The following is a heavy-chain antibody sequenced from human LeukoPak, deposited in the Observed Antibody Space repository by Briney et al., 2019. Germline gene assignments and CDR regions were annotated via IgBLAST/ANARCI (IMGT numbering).Heavy chain of an antibody. CDR3: ASASSHRTAAGGDY. CDR1: GFTFSTYW. Sequence: PGGSLRLYCAASGFTFSTYWMHWVRRAPGKGLVWVSRINGDGGSRNYADSVKGRFTISRDNAKNTLYLQMSSLRVEDTAVYYCASASSHRTAAGGDYWGQGTLVTVST. J-gene: IGHJ4*02. V-gene: IGHV3-74*01. CDR2: INGDGGSR. D-gene: IGHD6-13*01.